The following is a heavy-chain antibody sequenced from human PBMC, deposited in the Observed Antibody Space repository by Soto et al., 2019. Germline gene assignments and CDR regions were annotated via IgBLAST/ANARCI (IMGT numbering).Heavy chain of an antibody. Sequence: ASVKVSCKASGYTFTGYYMHWVRHAPGQGLEWMGWINPNSGGTNYAQKFQGWVTMTRDTSISTAYMELSRLRSDDTAVYYCARAASGYCSSTSCGNYYYGMDVWGQGTTVTVSS. V-gene: IGHV1-2*04. CDR2: INPNSGGT. J-gene: IGHJ6*02. CDR1: GYTFTGYY. CDR3: ARAASGYCSSTSCGNYYYGMDV. D-gene: IGHD2-2*01.